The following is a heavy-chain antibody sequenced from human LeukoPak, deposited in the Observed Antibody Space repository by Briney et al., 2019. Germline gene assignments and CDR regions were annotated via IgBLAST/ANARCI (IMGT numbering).Heavy chain of an antibody. Sequence: ASVKVSCKASGGTFSSYAISWVRQAPGQGLEWMGRIIPILGIANYAQKFQGRVTITADKSTSTAYMELSSLRSEDTAVYYCATPPHKLGTRGYRLDYWGQGTLATISS. V-gene: IGHV1-69*04. CDR1: GGTFSSYA. D-gene: IGHD7-27*01. CDR3: ATPPHKLGTRGYRLDY. J-gene: IGHJ4*02. CDR2: IIPILGIA.